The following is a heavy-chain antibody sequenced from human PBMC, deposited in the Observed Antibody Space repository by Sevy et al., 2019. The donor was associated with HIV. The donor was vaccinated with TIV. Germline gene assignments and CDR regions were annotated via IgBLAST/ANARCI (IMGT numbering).Heavy chain of an antibody. D-gene: IGHD3-3*01. V-gene: IGHV3-64D*06. CDR3: VKDSAPACGVVIAYFDY. CDR1: GFTFSSYA. J-gene: IGHJ4*02. Sequence: GGSLRLSCSASGFTFSSYAMHWVRQAPGKGLEYVSAISSNGGSTYYADSVKGRFTISRDNSKNTLYLQMSSLRAEDTAVYYCVKDSAPACGVVIAYFDYWGQGTLVTVSP. CDR2: ISSNGGST.